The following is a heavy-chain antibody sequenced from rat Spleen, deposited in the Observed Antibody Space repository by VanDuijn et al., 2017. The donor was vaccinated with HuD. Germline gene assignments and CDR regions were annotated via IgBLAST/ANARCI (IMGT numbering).Heavy chain of an antibody. CDR2: MWYDGDT. V-gene: IGHV2-63*01. CDR3: TRDHMMVVIRD. J-gene: IGHJ2*01. CDR1: GFSLTSYS. D-gene: IGHD1-12*02. Sequence: QVQLKESEPDLVQPSQTLSLTCTVSGFSLTSYSVSWVRQPSGKGPEWMGRMWYDGDTAYNSALKSRLSISRDTSNQVFLKMNSLQTDDTGTYYCTRDHMMVVIRDWGQGVMVTVSS.